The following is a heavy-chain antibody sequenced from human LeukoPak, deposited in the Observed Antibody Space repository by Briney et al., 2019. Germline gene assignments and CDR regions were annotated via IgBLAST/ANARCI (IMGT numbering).Heavy chain of an antibody. D-gene: IGHD3-3*01. CDR1: GYTFTGYY. Sequence: GASVKVSCKASGYTFTGYYMHWVRQAPGQGLEWMGGFDPEDGETIYAQKFQGRVTMTEDTSTDTAYMELRSLRSDDTAVYYCARSYDDFWTRRGTGWFDPWGQGTLVTVSS. J-gene: IGHJ5*02. CDR3: ARSYDDFWTRRGTGWFDP. CDR2: FDPEDGET. V-gene: IGHV1-24*01.